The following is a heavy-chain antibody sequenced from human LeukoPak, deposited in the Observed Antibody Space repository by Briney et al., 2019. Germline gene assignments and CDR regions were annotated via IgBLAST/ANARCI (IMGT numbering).Heavy chain of an antibody. CDR1: GFTFSSCG. CDR2: ISGSGGTT. CDR3: AKNVERGAYCSGGSCYPYYHYYMDV. Sequence: GGSLRLSCAASGFTFSSCGMSWVRQAPGKGLEWVSAISGSGGTTYYADSVKGRFTISRDNSKNTLYLQMNSLRAEDTAVYYCAKNVERGAYCSGGSCYPYYHYYMDVWGKGTTVTISS. D-gene: IGHD2-15*01. V-gene: IGHV3-23*01. J-gene: IGHJ6*03.